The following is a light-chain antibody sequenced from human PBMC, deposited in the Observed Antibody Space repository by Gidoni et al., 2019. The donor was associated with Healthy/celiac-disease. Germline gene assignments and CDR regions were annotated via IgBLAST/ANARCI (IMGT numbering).Light chain of an antibody. CDR3: CSYAGSYTFGV. Sequence: QPALTQPRSVSGPPGQSGTISCTGTSSDVGGYNYVSWYQQHPGKAPKLMIYDVSKRPSGVPDRFSGSKSGNTASLTISGLQAEDEADYYCCSYAGSYTFGVFGGGTKLTVL. J-gene: IGLJ3*02. CDR1: SSDVGGYNY. V-gene: IGLV2-11*01. CDR2: DVS.